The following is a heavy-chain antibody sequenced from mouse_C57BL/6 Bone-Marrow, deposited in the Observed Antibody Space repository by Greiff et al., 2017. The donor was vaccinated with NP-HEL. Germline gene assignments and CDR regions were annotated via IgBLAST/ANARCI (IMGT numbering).Heavy chain of an antibody. V-gene: IGHV5-6*02. CDR2: ISSGGSYT. Sequence: DVKLVESGGDLEKPGGSLKLSCAASGFTFSSYGMSWVRQTPDKRLEWVATISSGGSYTYYPDSVKGRFTISRDNAKNTLYLQRSSLKSEDKAMYYCARQGSPFAYWGQGTLVTVSA. CDR1: GFTFSSYG. J-gene: IGHJ3*01. D-gene: IGHD1-1*02. CDR3: ARQGSPFAY.